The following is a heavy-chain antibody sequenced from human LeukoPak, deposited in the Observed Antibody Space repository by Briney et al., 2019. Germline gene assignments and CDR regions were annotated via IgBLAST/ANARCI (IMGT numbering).Heavy chain of an antibody. CDR1: GNSFNTYW. V-gene: IGHV5-51*01. CDR3: TKRDTSSWFVWEY. CDR2: IYVGDSDT. Sequence: GESLKISCKASGNSFNTYWIGWVRQMPGKGLEWMGIIYVGDSDTRYSPSFQGQVTISADKSISTAYLQWSSLQASDTAIYYCTKRDTSSWFVWEYWGHGTLVTVSS. J-gene: IGHJ4*01. D-gene: IGHD6-13*01.